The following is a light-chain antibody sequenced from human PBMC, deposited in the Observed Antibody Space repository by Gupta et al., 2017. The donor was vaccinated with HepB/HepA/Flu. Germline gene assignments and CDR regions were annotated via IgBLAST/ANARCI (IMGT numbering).Light chain of an antibody. V-gene: IGKV3-15*01. CDR3: HQDNNWPPWT. CDR2: DAS. J-gene: IGKJ1*01. Sequence: EIVMTQSPATMSVSPGERATLSCRDSQTVITYLAWFKQKPGQAPRRLIYDASTRDTGVPARFSGSRHGIEFTLTISSRQQEDFTVYYCHQDNNWPPWTFGQGTKVEIK. CDR1: QTVITY.